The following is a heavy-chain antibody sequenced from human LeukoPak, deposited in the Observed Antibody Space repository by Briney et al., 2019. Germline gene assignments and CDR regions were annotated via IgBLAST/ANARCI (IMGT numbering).Heavy chain of an antibody. Sequence: PGGSLRLSCAASGFTFSSYGVHWVPQAPGKGLEWVADISYDGSNKYYADSVKGRFTISRDNSKNTLYLQMNSLRAEDTAVYYCAKGGYSGYDPSDYCGQGTLVTVSS. J-gene: IGHJ4*02. CDR3: AKGGYSGYDPSDY. D-gene: IGHD5-12*01. CDR2: ISYDGSNK. CDR1: GFTFSSYG. V-gene: IGHV3-30*18.